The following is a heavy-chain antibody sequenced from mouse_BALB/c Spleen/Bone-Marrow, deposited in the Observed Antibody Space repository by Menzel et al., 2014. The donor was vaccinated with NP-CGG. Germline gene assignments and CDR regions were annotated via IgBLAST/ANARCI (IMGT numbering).Heavy chain of an antibody. CDR3: ASFSSGISLFAY. Sequence: EVQLQQSGAELVKPGASVKLSCTASGFNIKDTYMHWVKQRPEQGLEWIGRIDPANGNTKYDPKFQGKTTITADTSSNPPSLQLSTRTSEAPAVFSCASFSSGISLFAYWGQGPLVPVSA. V-gene: IGHV14-3*02. CDR1: GFNIKDTY. J-gene: IGHJ3*01. CDR2: IDPANGNT. D-gene: IGHD1-1*01.